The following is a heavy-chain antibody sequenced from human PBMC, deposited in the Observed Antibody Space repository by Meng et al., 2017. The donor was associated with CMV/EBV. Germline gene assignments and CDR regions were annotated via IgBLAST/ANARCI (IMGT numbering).Heavy chain of an antibody. CDR3: ARSRDYDFWSGYYRGYYYYGMDV. CDR1: GFTFSSYW. J-gene: IGHJ6*02. V-gene: IGHV3-7*01. Sequence: GESLKISCAASGFTFSSYWMSWVRQAPGKGLEWMANIKQDGSEKYYVDSVKGRFTISRDNAKNSLYLQMNSLRAEDTAVYYCARSRDYDFWSGYYRGYYYYGMDVWGQGTTVTVSS. CDR2: IKQDGSEK. D-gene: IGHD3-3*01.